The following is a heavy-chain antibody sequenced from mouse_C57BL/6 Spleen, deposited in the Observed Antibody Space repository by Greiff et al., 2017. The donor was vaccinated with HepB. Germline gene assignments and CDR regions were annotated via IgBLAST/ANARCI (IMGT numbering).Heavy chain of an antibody. CDR3: AKEWLPLYWYFDV. V-gene: IGHV2-5*01. D-gene: IGHD2-2*01. CDR1: GFSLTSYG. J-gene: IGHJ1*03. CDR2: IWRGGST. Sequence: VKLVESGPGLVQPSQSLSITCTVSGFSLTSYGVHWVRQSPGKGLEWLGVIWRGGSTDYNAAFMSRLSITKDNSKSQVFFKMNSLQADDTAIYYCAKEWLPLYWYFDVWGTGTTVTVSS.